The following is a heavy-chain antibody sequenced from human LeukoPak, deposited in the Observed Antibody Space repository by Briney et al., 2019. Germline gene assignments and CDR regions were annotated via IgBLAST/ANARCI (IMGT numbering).Heavy chain of an antibody. CDR3: ASQLGTYYYYYMDV. CDR1: GGSISTYY. CDR2: IYYSGST. Sequence: SETLSLTCTVSGGSISTYYWSWIRQPPGKGLEWIGYIYYSGSTNYNPSLKSRVTISVDTSKNQFSLKLSSVTAADTAMYYCASQLGTYYYYYMDVWGKGTTVTVSS. V-gene: IGHV4-59*01. J-gene: IGHJ6*03. D-gene: IGHD7-27*01.